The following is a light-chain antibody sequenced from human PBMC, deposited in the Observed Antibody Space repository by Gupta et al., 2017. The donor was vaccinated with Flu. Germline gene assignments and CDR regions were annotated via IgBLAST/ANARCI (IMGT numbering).Light chain of an antibody. CDR3: QHLNSYPLA. CDR1: QGISSY. CDR2: HAS. J-gene: IGKJ3*01. V-gene: IGKV1-9*01. Sequence: PSFLSASVGDRVTLTCRASQGISSYLAWYQQKPGKAPKLLIYHASTLQSGVPSRFSGSGSGTEFTLTISSLQPEDFATYYCQHLNSYPLAFGPGTKVDI.